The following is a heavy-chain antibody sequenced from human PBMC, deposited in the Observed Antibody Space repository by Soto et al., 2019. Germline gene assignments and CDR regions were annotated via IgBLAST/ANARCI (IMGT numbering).Heavy chain of an antibody. D-gene: IGHD3-10*01. Sequence: ASVKVSCKASGYTFTGYYMHWVRQAPGQGLEWMGWINPNSGGTNYAQKFQGWVTMTRDTSISTAYMELSRLRSDDTAVYYCARHPLGFGELPENPSSWHGMDVWGQGTTVTVSS. J-gene: IGHJ6*02. CDR2: INPNSGGT. V-gene: IGHV1-2*04. CDR3: ARHPLGFGELPENPSSWHGMDV. CDR1: GYTFTGYY.